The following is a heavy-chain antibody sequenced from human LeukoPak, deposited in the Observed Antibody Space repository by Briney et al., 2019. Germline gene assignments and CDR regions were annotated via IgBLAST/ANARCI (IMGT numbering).Heavy chain of an antibody. D-gene: IGHD2-15*01. J-gene: IGHJ6*03. CDR3: AILEAGSSGGSSKWYYYYYMDV. Sequence: SETLSLTCTVSGGSISSGSYYWSWIRQPAGKGLEWIGRIYTSGSTNYNPSLKSRVTISVDTSKNQSSLKLSSVTAADTAVYYCAILEAGSSGGSSKWYYYYYMDVWGKGTTVTVSS. CDR2: IYTSGST. V-gene: IGHV4-61*02. CDR1: GGSISSGSYY.